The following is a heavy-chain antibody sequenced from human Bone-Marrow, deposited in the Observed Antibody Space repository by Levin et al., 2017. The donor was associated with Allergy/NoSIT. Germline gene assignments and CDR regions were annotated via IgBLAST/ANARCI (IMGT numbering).Heavy chain of an antibody. D-gene: IGHD3-22*01. J-gene: IGHJ4*02. CDR2: ISIRDAYI. CDR1: GFIFSAYY. Sequence: GESLKISCSASGFIFSAYYMTWVRQAPGKGLEWVSYISIRDAYINYADSVRGRFTISRDDSRNSLYLEMNSLRVEDTAVYYCARNQDLYYYDSTPIGRWGQGTLVTVSS. V-gene: IGHV3-11*03. CDR3: ARNQDLYYYDSTPIGR.